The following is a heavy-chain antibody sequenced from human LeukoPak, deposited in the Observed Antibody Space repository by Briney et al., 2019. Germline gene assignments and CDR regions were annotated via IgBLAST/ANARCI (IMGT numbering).Heavy chain of an antibody. CDR3: AKETLISLLAYYGMDV. Sequence: PGGSLRLSCAASGFTFSSYAMSWVRQAPGKGLEWVSAISGSGGSTYYADSVKGRFTISRDNSKNTLYLQMNSLRAEDTAVYYCAKETLISLLAYYGMDVWGQGTTVTVSS. V-gene: IGHV3-23*01. J-gene: IGHJ6*02. CDR2: ISGSGGST. CDR1: GFTFSSYA. D-gene: IGHD3-3*02.